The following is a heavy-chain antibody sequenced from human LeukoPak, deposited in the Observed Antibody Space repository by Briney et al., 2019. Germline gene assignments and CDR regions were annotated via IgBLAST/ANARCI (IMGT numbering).Heavy chain of an antibody. Sequence: QPGGSLRLSCAASGFTFSSYAMHWVRQAPGKGLEWVAVISYDGSNKYYADSVKGRCTISRDNSKNTLYLQMNSLRAEDTAVYYCAKPYFYGDTLPSLDYWGQGTLVTVSS. V-gene: IGHV3-30*04. CDR1: GFTFSSYA. CDR2: ISYDGSNK. CDR3: AKPYFYGDTLPSLDY. D-gene: IGHD2/OR15-2a*01. J-gene: IGHJ4*02.